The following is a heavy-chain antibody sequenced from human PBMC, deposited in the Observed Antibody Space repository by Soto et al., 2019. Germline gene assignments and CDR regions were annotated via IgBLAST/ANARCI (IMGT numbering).Heavy chain of an antibody. D-gene: IGHD1-26*01. Sequence: GGSLRLSCAASGFTFSSYGMHWVRQAPGKGLEWVAVISYDGSNKYYADSVKGRFTISRDNSKNTLYLQMNSLRAEDTAVYYCAKDKKIRSGGYFDYWGQGTLVTVSS. CDR1: GFTFSSYG. V-gene: IGHV3-30*18. CDR2: ISYDGSNK. CDR3: AKDKKIRSGGYFDY. J-gene: IGHJ4*02.